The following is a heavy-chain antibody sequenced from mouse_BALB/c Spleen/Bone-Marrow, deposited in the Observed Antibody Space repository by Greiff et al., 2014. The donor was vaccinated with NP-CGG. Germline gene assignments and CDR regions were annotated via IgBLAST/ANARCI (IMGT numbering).Heavy chain of an antibody. CDR1: GFTFSDFY. D-gene: IGHD1-1*02. J-gene: IGHJ4*01. CDR3: ARSGERYGAMDY. V-gene: IGHV5-4*02. CDR2: ISDGGTCT. Sequence: DVMLVESGGDLVKPGGSLKLSCAASGFTFSDFYMFWFRQTPEKRLEWVATISDGGTCTYYPDSVKGRFTISRDNAKNNLYLQMSSLKSEDTAMYYCARSGERYGAMDYWGQGTSVTVSS.